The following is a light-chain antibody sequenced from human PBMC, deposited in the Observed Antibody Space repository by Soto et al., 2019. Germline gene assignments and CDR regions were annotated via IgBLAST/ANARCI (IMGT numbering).Light chain of an antibody. J-gene: IGLJ2*01. CDR1: SSDVGSYNL. CDR2: EVT. V-gene: IGLV2-23*02. CDR3: CSYAGSSTFVV. Sequence: QPASVSGSPGQSITISCTGTSSDVGSYNLVSWYQQYPGKAPKLMIYEVTKRPSGVSNRFSGSKSGNTASLTISGLQAEDEADYYCCSYAGSSTFVVFGGGTKLTVL.